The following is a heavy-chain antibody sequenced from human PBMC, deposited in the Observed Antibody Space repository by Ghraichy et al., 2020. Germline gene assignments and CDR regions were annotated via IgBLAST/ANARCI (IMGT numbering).Heavy chain of an antibody. CDR2: ISGSGGST. J-gene: IGHJ4*02. V-gene: IGHV3-23*01. D-gene: IGHD3-22*01. Sequence: GGSLRLSCAASGFTFSSYAMSWVRQAPGKGLEWVSAISGSGGSTYYADSVKGRFTISRDNSKNTLYLQMNSLRAEDTAVYYCAGTLDYYDSSGYSDYWGQGTLVTVSS. CDR1: GFTFSSYA. CDR3: AGTLDYYDSSGYSDY.